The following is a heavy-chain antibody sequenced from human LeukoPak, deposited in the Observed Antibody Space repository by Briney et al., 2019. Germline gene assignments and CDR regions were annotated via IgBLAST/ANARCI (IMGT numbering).Heavy chain of an antibody. J-gene: IGHJ4*02. CDR2: IKRYSDGGTT. CDR1: GFTFSNAW. CDR3: AADVTGGSHGVDY. Sequence: PGRSLRLSCAASGFTFSNAWMDWVRLVPGKGLEWVGLIKRYSDGGTTDYAAPVKGRFTISRDDSKNTLYLQMNSLKSEDTAVYYCAADVTGGSHGVDYWGQGTLLTVSS. V-gene: IGHV3-15*01. D-gene: IGHD2-15*01.